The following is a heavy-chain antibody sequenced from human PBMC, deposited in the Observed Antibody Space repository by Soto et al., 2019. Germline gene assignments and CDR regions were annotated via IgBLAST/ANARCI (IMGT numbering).Heavy chain of an antibody. D-gene: IGHD3-22*01. CDR1: GGTFSRYA. CDR3: ARDGTLYDSSGYYYLY. CDR2: IIPMFGKA. J-gene: IGHJ4*02. Sequence: GASVKVSCKASGGTFSRYAISWVRQAPGQGLEWMGGIIPMFGKANYAQKFQGRVTITADESTSTGYMGLRSLRSEDTAVYYCARDGTLYDSSGYYYLYWGQGTLVTVSS. V-gene: IGHV1-69*13.